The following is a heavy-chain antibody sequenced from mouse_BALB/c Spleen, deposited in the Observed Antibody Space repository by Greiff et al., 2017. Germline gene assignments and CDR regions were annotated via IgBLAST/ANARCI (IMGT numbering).Heavy chain of an antibody. D-gene: IGHD2-3*01. CDR3: ARGGMGPFAY. Sequence: ESGPGLVKPSQSLSLTCSVTGYSFTSGYYWNWIRQFPGNKLEWMGYISYDGSNNYNPSLKNLITITRDTSKNQFFLKLNSVTTEDTATYCCARGGMGPFAYWGQGTLVTVSA. J-gene: IGHJ3*01. V-gene: IGHV3-6*02. CDR2: ISYDGSN. CDR1: GYSFTSGYY.